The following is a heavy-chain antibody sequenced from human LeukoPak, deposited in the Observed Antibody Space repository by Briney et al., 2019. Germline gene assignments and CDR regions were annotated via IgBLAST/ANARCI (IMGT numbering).Heavy chain of an antibody. CDR1: GGSISSGSYY. V-gene: IGHV4-61*02. Sequence: SQTLSLTCTASGGSISSGSYYWSWIRQPAGKGLEWIGRIYTSGSTNYNPSLKSRVTISVDTSKNQFSLKLSSVTAADTAVYYCASRRDGYNHGSDAFDIWGQGTMVTVSS. CDR2: IYTSGST. J-gene: IGHJ3*02. D-gene: IGHD5-24*01. CDR3: ASRRDGYNHGSDAFDI.